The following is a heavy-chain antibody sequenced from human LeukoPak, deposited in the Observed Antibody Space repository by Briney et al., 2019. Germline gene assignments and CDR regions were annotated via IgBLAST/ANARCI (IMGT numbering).Heavy chain of an antibody. D-gene: IGHD3-10*01. CDR3: ARGERFAYFQH. J-gene: IGHJ1*01. Sequence: ASVRVSCKASGGTFSSYAISWVRQAPGQGLEGMGGIIPIFGTANYAQKFQGRVTITADKSTSTAYMELSSLRSEDTAVYYCARGERFAYFQHWGQGTLVTVSS. CDR1: GGTFSSYA. V-gene: IGHV1-69*06. CDR2: IIPIFGTA.